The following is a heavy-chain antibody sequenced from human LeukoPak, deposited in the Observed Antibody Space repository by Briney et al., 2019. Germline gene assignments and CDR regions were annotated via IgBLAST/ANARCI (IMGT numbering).Heavy chain of an antibody. CDR2: ISYDGSNE. CDR1: GFTFSIYG. CDR3: ARDYFCSSTSCSATGAFDI. D-gene: IGHD2-2*01. J-gene: IGHJ3*02. Sequence: GGSLRLSCAASGFTFSIYGMHWVRQAPGKGLEWVAVISYDGSNEYYADSVKGRFTISRDHSKNTLYLQMNSLRPEDAAVYYCARDYFCSSTSCSATGAFDIWGQGTMVTVSS. V-gene: IGHV3-30*03.